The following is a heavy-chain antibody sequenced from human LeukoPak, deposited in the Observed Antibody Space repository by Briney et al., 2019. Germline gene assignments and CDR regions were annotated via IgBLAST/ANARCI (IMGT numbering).Heavy chain of an antibody. Sequence: GRSLRLSCAASGFTFSSYAMHWVRQAPGKGLEWVAVISYDGSNKYYADSVKGRFTISRDNSKNTLYLQMNSLGAEDTAVYYCARGKIAAAGSYWGQGTLVTVSS. CDR3: ARGKIAAAGSY. V-gene: IGHV3-30-3*01. J-gene: IGHJ4*02. D-gene: IGHD6-13*01. CDR1: GFTFSSYA. CDR2: ISYDGSNK.